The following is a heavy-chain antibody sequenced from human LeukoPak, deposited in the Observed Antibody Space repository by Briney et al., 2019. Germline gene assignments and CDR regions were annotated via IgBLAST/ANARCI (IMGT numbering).Heavy chain of an antibody. D-gene: IGHD3-22*01. CDR3: ASDSHSYLSLIFDY. CDR2: ISGSGGST. Sequence: GGSLRLSCAASGFTFIRYAMSWVRPPPAKGLEWVSSISGSGGSTYYAESVKGRFTISRDNSKNTLYLQMNSLRAEDTAVYYCASDSHSYLSLIFDYWGQGPLVTVSS. J-gene: IGHJ4*02. CDR1: GFTFIRYA. V-gene: IGHV3-23*01.